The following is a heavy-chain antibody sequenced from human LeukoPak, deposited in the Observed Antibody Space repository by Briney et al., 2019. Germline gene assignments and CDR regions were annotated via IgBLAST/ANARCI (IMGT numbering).Heavy chain of an antibody. CDR3: ARHGEGYCSSTSCLVNWFDP. CDR1: GGSISSGGYS. D-gene: IGHD2-2*01. J-gene: IGHJ5*02. Sequence: SETLSLTCTVSGGSISSGGYSWSWIRQPPGKGLEWIGYIYHSGSTYYNPSLKSRVTISVGRSKNQFSLKLSSVTAADTAVYYCARHGEGYCSSTSCLVNWFDPWGQGTLVTVSS. V-gene: IGHV4-30-2*01. CDR2: IYHSGST.